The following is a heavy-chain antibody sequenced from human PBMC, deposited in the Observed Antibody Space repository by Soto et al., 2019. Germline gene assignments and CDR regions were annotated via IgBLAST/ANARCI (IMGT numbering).Heavy chain of an antibody. CDR2: IIPIFGTA. D-gene: IGHD3-22*01. J-gene: IGHJ6*02. CDR3: ATRTSGTYYYDSSGFPYYYGMDV. Sequence: SVKVSCKASGGTFSSYAISWVRQAPGQGLEWMGGIIPIFGTANYAQKFQGRVTITADESTSTAYMELSSLRSEDTAVYYCATRTSGTYYYDSSGFPYYYGMDVWGQGTTVTVSS. V-gene: IGHV1-69*13. CDR1: GGTFSSYA.